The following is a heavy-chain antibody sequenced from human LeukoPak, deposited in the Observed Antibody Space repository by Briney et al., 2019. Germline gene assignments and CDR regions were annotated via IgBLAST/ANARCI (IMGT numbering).Heavy chain of an antibody. D-gene: IGHD3-9*01. CDR3: ARSQEETSGGGRAPYDILTGYYVTY. J-gene: IGHJ4*02. V-gene: IGHV3-11*01. CDR1: GFPFSDYY. CDR2: ISPGGTTI. Sequence: PGGSLRLSCAASGFPFSDYYMTWIRQSPGKGLEWVSYISPGGTTIYYADSVKGRFTISRDNAKNSLYLQMNSLRAEDTAVYYCARSQEETSGGGRAPYDILTGYYVTYWGQGTLVTVSS.